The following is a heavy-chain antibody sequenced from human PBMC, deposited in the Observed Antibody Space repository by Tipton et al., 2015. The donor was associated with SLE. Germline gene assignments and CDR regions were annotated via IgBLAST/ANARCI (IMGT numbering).Heavy chain of an antibody. CDR1: GFSFSTYA. J-gene: IGHJ3*02. Sequence: SLRLSCAASGFSFSTYAMHWVRQAPGEGLEWVTVISYDGNDKYYADSVRGRFTISRDNSKNTLNLQMNSLRTEDTALYYCVRRGDFRSGPSPQNAFDIWGQGTLVTVSS. V-gene: IGHV3-30*04. CDR3: VRRGDFRSGPSPQNAFDI. D-gene: IGHD3-3*01. CDR2: ISYDGNDK.